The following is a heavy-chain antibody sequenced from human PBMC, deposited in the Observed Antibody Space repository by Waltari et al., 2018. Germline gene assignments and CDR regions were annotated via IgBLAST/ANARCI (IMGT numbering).Heavy chain of an antibody. J-gene: IGHJ6*03. CDR1: GFSLGNYG. CDR3: AKEGDFTERAYYYYMDV. Sequence: VQLVESGGGVVQPRGSRRLSCAASGFSLGNYGIHLVRQAPGKGLEWVAFIRYDERNKYYADSVKGRFTISRDNSNNMLYLQMNSLRAEDTAVYYCAKEGDFTERAYYYYMDVWGKGTTVTIFS. D-gene: IGHD3-16*01. CDR2: IRYDERNK. V-gene: IGHV3-30*02.